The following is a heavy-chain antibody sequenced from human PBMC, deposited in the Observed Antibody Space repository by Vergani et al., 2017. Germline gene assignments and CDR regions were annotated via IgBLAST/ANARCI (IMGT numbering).Heavy chain of an antibody. V-gene: IGHV4-59*08. CDR1: GGSFNTYY. D-gene: IGHD4-17*01. CDR2: IYSTGST. J-gene: IGHJ4*02. CDR3: ATTLNGYGDFVFDY. Sequence: QVQLEESGPGLVKPSETLSLTCTVSGGSFNTYYWSWIRQSPGKGLEWIGYIYSTGSTNYNPSLNSRVTMSVDTSKNQFSLRLNSVTAADTAVYYCATTLNGYGDFVFDYWGQGTLVTVSS.